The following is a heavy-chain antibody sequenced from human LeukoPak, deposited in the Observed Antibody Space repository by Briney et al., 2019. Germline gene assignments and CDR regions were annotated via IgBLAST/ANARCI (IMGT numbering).Heavy chain of an antibody. V-gene: IGHV1-2*02. Sequence: GASVKVSCTASGYTFTGYYMHWVRQAPGQGLEWMGWINPNSGGTNYAQKFQGRVTMTRDTSISTAYMELSRLRSDDTAVYYCARDRGWRSTAPIRSYGMDVWGQGTTVTVSS. J-gene: IGHJ6*02. CDR2: INPNSGGT. CDR1: GYTFTGYY. CDR3: ARDRGWRSTAPIRSYGMDV. D-gene: IGHD4-17*01.